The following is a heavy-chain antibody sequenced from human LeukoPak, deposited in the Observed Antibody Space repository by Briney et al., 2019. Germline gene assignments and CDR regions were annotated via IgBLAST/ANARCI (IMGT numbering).Heavy chain of an antibody. CDR3: ARDHSIAARPGVGWFDP. Sequence: ASVKVSCKASGGTFSSYAISWVRQAPGQGLEWMGGIIPIFGTANYAQKFQGRVTITADESMSTAYMELSSLRSEDTAVYYCARDHSIAARPGVGWFDPWGQGTLVTVSS. D-gene: IGHD6-6*01. CDR2: IIPIFGTA. CDR1: GGTFSSYA. V-gene: IGHV1-69*13. J-gene: IGHJ5*02.